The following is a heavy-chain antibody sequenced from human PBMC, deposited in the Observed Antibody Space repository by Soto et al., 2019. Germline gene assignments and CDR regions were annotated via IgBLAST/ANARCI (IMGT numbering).Heavy chain of an antibody. Sequence: XSVKDSCKASGYTFTGYYMHWVRQAPVQGLEWMGWINPNSGGTNYAQKFQGRVTMTRDTSISTAYMELSRLRSDDTAVYYCARAVGSRRSSGDYWGQGTLVTVSS. J-gene: IGHJ4*02. CDR3: ARAVGSRRSSGDY. V-gene: IGHV1-2*02. CDR1: GYTFTGYY. D-gene: IGHD6-6*01. CDR2: INPNSGGT.